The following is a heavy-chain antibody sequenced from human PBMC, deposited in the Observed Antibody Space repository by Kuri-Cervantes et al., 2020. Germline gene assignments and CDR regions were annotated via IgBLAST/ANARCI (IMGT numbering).Heavy chain of an antibody. CDR1: GFTFSSYA. D-gene: IGHD3-10*01. V-gene: IGHV3-23*01. J-gene: IGHJ6*02. CDR2: NSGSGGST. Sequence: GGSLTLSCAASGFTFSSYAMSWVRQAPGKGLEWVSANSGSGGSTYYEDSVKGRFTISRDNAKNSLYLQMNSLRAEDTAVYYCAREVAMVRGVILNYYYGMDVWGQGTTVTVSS. CDR3: AREVAMVRGVILNYYYGMDV.